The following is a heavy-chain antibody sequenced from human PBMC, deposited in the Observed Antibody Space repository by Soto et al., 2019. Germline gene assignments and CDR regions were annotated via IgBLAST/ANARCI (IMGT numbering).Heavy chain of an antibody. CDR1: GGSISSYY. D-gene: IGHD2-15*01. V-gene: IGHV4-59*01. CDR3: ARTSTGYGHGDY. CDR2: IYYTGST. J-gene: IGHJ4*01. Sequence: KTSETLSLTCTVSGGSISSYYWSWIRQPPGKGLEWIGYIYYTGSTNYNPSLKSRVTISVDTSKNQISLKLTSVTAADTAVYYCARTSTGYGHGDYWGHGILVTVS.